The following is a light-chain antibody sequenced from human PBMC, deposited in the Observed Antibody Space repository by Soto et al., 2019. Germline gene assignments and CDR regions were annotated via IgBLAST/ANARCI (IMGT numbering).Light chain of an antibody. V-gene: IGLV2-23*01. J-gene: IGLJ3*02. CDR2: EGT. CDR3: SAHASTYALV. CDR1: STDVGSSKF. Sequence: QSALTQPASVSGSPGQSLTISCTGSSTDVGSSKFVSWYQLHPGKALKLMIYEGTKRPAGTSNPVSGSYASNTASLTISGLQTEDEADYCCSAHASTYALVFGGGTKLTVL.